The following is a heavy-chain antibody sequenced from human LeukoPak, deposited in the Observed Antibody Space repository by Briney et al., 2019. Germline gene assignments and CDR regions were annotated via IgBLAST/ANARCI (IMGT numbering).Heavy chain of an antibody. CDR1: GYTFTSYG. Sequence: GASVKVSCKASGYTFTSYGITWVRQAPGQGLEWMGWISAYNGNTNYAQKLQGRVTMTTDTSTSTAYMELRSLRSEDTAVYYCARELLGYCSSTSCIDGFDYWGQGTLVTVSS. D-gene: IGHD2-2*01. CDR2: ISAYNGNT. V-gene: IGHV1-18*01. J-gene: IGHJ4*02. CDR3: ARELLGYCSSTSCIDGFDY.